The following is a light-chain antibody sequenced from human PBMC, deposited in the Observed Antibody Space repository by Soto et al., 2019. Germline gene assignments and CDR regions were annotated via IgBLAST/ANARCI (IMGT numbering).Light chain of an antibody. CDR2: DVS. CDR1: ISDVGGYNY. Sequence: QSALTKPASVSGSPGQSITISCTGTISDVGGYNYVSWYQQHPGKAPKLMIYDVSNRPSGVSNRFSGSKSGNTASLTISWLQAEDEADYYCSSYTSSSSNWVFGGGTKLTVL. CDR3: SSYTSSSSNWV. V-gene: IGLV2-14*01. J-gene: IGLJ3*02.